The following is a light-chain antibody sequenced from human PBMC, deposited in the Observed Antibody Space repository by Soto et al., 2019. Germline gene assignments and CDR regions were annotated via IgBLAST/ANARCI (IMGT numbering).Light chain of an antibody. CDR3: QQYNRYSSFT. J-gene: IGKJ2*01. CDR2: DAS. CDR1: QSISGW. V-gene: IGKV1-5*01. Sequence: DIQMTQSPSTLSASIGDRVTITCRASQSISGWLAWYQQKPGKAPKLLIYDASNLESGVPSRFSGSGSGTEFTLTISSLQPDDFGTYYCQQYNRYSSFTFGQRTNLEIK.